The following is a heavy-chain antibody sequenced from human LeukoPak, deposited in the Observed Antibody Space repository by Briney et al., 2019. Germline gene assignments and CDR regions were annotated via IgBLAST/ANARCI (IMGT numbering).Heavy chain of an antibody. CDR1: GGSISSSSYY. Sequence: PETLSLTCTVSGGSISSSSYYWGWIRQPPGKGLEWIGSIYYSGSTYYNPSLKSRVTISVDTSKNQFSLKLSSVTAADTAVYYCARDSLYYYDSSGLGVDYWGQGTLVTVSS. CDR3: ARDSLYYYDSSGLGVDY. J-gene: IGHJ4*02. V-gene: IGHV4-39*07. CDR2: IYYSGST. D-gene: IGHD3-22*01.